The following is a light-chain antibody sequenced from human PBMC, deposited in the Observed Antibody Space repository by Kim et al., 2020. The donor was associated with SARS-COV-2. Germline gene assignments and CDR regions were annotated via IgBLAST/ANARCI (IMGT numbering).Light chain of an antibody. J-gene: IGKJ2*01. CDR2: WAS. CDR3: QQYHSAPYT. CDR1: QSVLDTSNNKNN. V-gene: IGKV4-1*01. Sequence: DTVMTQSPDSLAVSLGERATINCRSSQSVLDTSNNKNNLAWYQQKPGQPPKLVIYWASTRESGVPDRFSGSESGTDFTLTISTLQAEDVAVYYCQQYHSAPYTFGQGTKLEI.